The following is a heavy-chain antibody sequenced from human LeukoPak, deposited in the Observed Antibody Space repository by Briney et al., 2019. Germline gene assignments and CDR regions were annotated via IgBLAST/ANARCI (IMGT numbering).Heavy chain of an antibody. V-gene: IGHV1-2*06. CDR2: INPNSGGT. D-gene: IGHD2-21*02. CDR1: GYTFTGYY. Sequence: ASVKVSCKASGYTFTGYYMHWVRQAPGQGLEWMGRINPNSGGTNYAQKFQGRVTMTRDTSISTAYMALSRLRSDDTAVYYCARALLAYCGGDCYYYYFDYWGQGTLVTVSS. CDR3: ARALLAYCGGDCYYYYFDY. J-gene: IGHJ4*02.